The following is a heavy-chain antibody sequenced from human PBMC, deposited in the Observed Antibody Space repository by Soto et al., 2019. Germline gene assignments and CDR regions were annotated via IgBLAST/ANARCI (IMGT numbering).Heavy chain of an antibody. CDR3: ARGLDQPPVGLFFDT. Sequence: QVELVQSGAEVKNPGSSVKVSCKTSGGTFNTYLIDWVRQAPGQGLEWMGGIISAFDATKYAQKFQDRVTITADKSTSTAYLELRTLTSEDTAVYYCARGLDQPPVGLFFDTWGQGTLVTVSS. CDR1: GGTFNTYL. J-gene: IGHJ4*02. CDR2: IISAFDAT. D-gene: IGHD1-26*01. V-gene: IGHV1-69*06.